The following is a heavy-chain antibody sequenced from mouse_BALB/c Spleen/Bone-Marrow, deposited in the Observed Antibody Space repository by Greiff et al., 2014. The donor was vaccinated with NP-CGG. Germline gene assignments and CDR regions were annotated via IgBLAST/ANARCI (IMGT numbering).Heavy chain of an antibody. Sequence: QVQLQQSGPEVVRPGVSVKISCKGSGYTFTDYAMHWVKQSHAKSLEWIGVISTYNGNTNYNQKFKGKATTTVDKSSSTAYMELXXXXXEXXANYYCARTRGVPYAMDYWGQGTSVTVSS. J-gene: IGHJ4*01. CDR3: ARTRGVPYAMDY. CDR1: GYTFTDYA. CDR2: ISTYNGNT. V-gene: IGHV1-67*01.